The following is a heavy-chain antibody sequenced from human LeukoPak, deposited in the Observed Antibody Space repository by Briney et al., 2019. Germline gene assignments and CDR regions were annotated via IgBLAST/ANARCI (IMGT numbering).Heavy chain of an antibody. V-gene: IGHV3-33*01. CDR1: GFTFSSYG. CDR3: ARDQGTLIDSSGYYDY. CDR2: IWYDGSNK. D-gene: IGHD3-22*01. J-gene: IGHJ4*02. Sequence: GGSLRLSCAASGFTFSSYGMHWVRQAPGKGLEWVAVIWYDGSNKYYADSVKGRFTISRDNSKNTLYLQMNSLRAEDTAVYYCARDQGTLIDSSGYYDYWGQGTLVTVSS.